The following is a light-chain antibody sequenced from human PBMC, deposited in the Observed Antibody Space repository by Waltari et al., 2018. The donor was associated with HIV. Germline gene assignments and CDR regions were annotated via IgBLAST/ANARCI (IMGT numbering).Light chain of an antibody. V-gene: IGLV1-47*01. CDR1: SSN. Sequence: QSVLTQPPSASGTPGQRVTISCSGSSSNVHWYQKLPGTAPKLLIFRNNQRASGVPDRFSGSKSGTSASLVISGLRSEDEADYYCATRADRPSGPVVFGGGTKVTVL. J-gene: IGLJ2*01. CDR3: ATRADRPSGPVV. CDR2: RNN.